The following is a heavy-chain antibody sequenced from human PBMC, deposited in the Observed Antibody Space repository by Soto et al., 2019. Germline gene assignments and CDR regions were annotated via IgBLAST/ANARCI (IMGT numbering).Heavy chain of an antibody. CDR3: TRRPRDDFWSGYSNWFDP. D-gene: IGHD3-3*01. V-gene: IGHV3-73*01. CDR2: IRSKANSYAT. J-gene: IGHJ5*02. Sequence: GGSLRLSCAASGFTFSGSAMHWVRQASGKGLEWVGRIRSKANSYATAYAASVKGRFTISRDDSKNTAYLQMNSLKTEDTAVYYCTRRPRDDFWSGYSNWFDPWGQGTLVTVSS. CDR1: GFTFSGSA.